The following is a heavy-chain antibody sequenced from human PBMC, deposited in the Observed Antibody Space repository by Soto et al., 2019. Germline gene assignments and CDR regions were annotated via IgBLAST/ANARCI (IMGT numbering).Heavy chain of an antibody. J-gene: IGHJ4*02. CDR1: GYTLSELS. Sequence: QVQLVQSGAEVKKPGASVKVSCTVSGYTLSELSMHWVRQAPGKGLEWMGGFDPEDGKTPYAQKFQGRVTMTDDTPTNTAYMELSGLRSEDTAVYYCTTGQRPIRFLEWLSRYYFDFWGQGTLVTVSS. CDR3: TTGQRPIRFLEWLSRYYFDF. D-gene: IGHD3-3*01. CDR2: FDPEDGKT. V-gene: IGHV1-24*01.